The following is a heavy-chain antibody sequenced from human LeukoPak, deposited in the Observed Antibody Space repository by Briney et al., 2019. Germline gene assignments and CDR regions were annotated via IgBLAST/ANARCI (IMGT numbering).Heavy chain of an antibody. CDR3: ARFWSSGGAFDI. CDR2: IWYDGSNK. V-gene: IGHV3-33*01. Sequence: PGRSLRLSCAASGFTFSSYGMHWVRQAPGKGLEWVAVIWYDGSNKYYADSVKGRFTVSRDNSKNTLYLQMNSLRAEDTAVYYCARFWSSGGAFDIWGQGTMATVSS. J-gene: IGHJ3*02. D-gene: IGHD3-3*01. CDR1: GFTFSSYG.